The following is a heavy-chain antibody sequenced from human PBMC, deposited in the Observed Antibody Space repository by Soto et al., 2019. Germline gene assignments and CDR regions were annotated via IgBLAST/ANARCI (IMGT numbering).Heavy chain of an antibody. Sequence: QVQLQESGPGLVRPSGTLSLTCAVSGGSISSSKWWTWVRQPPGKGLVWIGEIYHSGSTNYIPSLKSRVTISVDKSKNQFSLELTSVTAADTAVYYCATRFDGLGSYEYWGQGTLVTVSS. CDR1: GGSISSSKW. CDR2: IYHSGST. CDR3: ATRFDGLGSYEY. J-gene: IGHJ4*02. V-gene: IGHV4-4*02. D-gene: IGHD3-10*01.